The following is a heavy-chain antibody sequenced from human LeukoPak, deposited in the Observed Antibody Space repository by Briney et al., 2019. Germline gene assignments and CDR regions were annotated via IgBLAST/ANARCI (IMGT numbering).Heavy chain of an antibody. V-gene: IGHV3-23*01. J-gene: IGHJ4*02. CDR3: AKWGDYDILTGYYDSDY. CDR2: VSGRDDST. Sequence: PGASLRLSCAASGFTFSNYAMSWVRQPPGKGLEWVSAVSGRDDSTYYADSVKGRFTISRDNSKNTLYLQMNSLRAEDTAVYYCAKWGDYDILTGYYDSDYWGQGTLVTVSS. CDR1: GFTFSNYA. D-gene: IGHD3-9*01.